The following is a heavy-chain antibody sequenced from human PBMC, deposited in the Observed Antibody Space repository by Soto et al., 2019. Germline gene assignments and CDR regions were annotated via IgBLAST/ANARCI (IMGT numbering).Heavy chain of an antibody. CDR2: ITGSGRDT. V-gene: IGHV3-23*01. Sequence: VGSLSLSCAASGFTFRNNVLSWVRQAPGKGLDWVSGITGSGRDTYYADSVKGRFTISRDNSKNMVFLQMNSLRAEDMALYYCAKNGLDNSPSAIDSWGPGTLVTVSS. CDR3: AKNGLDNSPSAIDS. CDR1: GFTFRNNV. D-gene: IGHD2-8*01. J-gene: IGHJ4*02.